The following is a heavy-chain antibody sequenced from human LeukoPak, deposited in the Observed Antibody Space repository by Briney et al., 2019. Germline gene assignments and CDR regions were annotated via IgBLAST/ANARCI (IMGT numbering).Heavy chain of an antibody. Sequence: ASVKVSCKASGYTFTSYGISWVRQAPGQGLEWMGWISAYNGNTKYAQKLQDRLTMTTDTSTTTAYMEVRSLTSDDTAVYYCARGSAMAQKQLVRHFDSWGQGTLVIVSS. V-gene: IGHV1-18*01. CDR1: GYTFTSYG. CDR2: ISAYNGNT. CDR3: ARGSAMAQKQLVRHFDS. J-gene: IGHJ4*02. D-gene: IGHD6-6*01.